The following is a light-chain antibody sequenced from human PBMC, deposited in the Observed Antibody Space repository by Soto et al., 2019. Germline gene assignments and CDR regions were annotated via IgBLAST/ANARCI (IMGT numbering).Light chain of an antibody. Sequence: EIVLTQSPATLSLSPEERATLSCRASQSVSTYLAWYQQKPGQAPRLLIYDASRRATGIPARFSGSGSGTDFTLTITSLEPEDFAVYYCQQRSKWPPPFGGGTKVEIK. V-gene: IGKV3-11*01. CDR3: QQRSKWPPP. CDR1: QSVSTY. J-gene: IGKJ4*01. CDR2: DAS.